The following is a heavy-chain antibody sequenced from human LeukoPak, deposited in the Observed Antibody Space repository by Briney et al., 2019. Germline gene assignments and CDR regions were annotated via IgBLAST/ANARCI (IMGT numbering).Heavy chain of an antibody. CDR3: ARGETITAIVYYYYYYGMDV. CDR2: INPNSGGT. V-gene: IGHV1-2*02. CDR1: GYTFTGFY. Sequence: ASVKVSCKASGYTFTGFYMHWVRQAPGQGLEWRGWINPNSGGTNYAQKFQGRVTMTRDTSITTAYMEVSRLRSDDTAVYYCARGETITAIVYYYYYYGMDVWGQGTTVTVSS. D-gene: IGHD5-18*01. J-gene: IGHJ6*02.